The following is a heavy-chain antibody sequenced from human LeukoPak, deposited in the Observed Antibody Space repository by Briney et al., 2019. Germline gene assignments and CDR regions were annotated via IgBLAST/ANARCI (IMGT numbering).Heavy chain of an antibody. CDR1: GGYISTYY. Sequence: PSETLSLTCTVSGGYISTYYWSWIRQSAGKGLEWIGRIYSSGSANYNPSLKSRLAMSVDTSKNQFSLTLSSVTAADTAVYYCARNKRLGWERADTTFDYWGQGTLVTVSS. J-gene: IGHJ4*02. D-gene: IGHD1-1*01. V-gene: IGHV4-4*07. CDR3: ARNKRLGWERADTTFDY. CDR2: IYSSGSA.